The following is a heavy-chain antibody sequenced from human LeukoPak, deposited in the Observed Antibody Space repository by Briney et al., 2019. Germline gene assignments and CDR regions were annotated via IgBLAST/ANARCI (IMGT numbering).Heavy chain of an antibody. CDR3: AREYCSGGSCSEMLR. CDR2: ISSSSSYI. D-gene: IGHD2-15*01. Sequence: GGSLRLSCAASGFTFSSYSMNWVRQAPGKGLEWVSSISSSSSYIYYADSVKGRFTISRDNAKNSLYLQMNSLRAEDTAVYYCAREYCSGGSCSEMLRWGQGTLVTVSS. J-gene: IGHJ4*02. CDR1: GFTFSSYS. V-gene: IGHV3-21*01.